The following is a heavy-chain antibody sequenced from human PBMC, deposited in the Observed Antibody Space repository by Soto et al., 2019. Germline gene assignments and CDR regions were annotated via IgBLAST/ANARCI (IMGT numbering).Heavy chain of an antibody. J-gene: IGHJ4*02. CDR3: ARGGAMGVDY. CDR1: GVTFNTHW. D-gene: IGHD1-26*01. V-gene: IGHV3-74*01. CDR2: IYFDGITT. Sequence: PXGSLRLSCTASGVTFNTHWMHWVRQAPGKGLVWVSRIYFDGITTNYADSVKGRLAVSRDNAKNTVYLHVNTLRDEDTAVYYCARGGAMGVDYWGQGTLVTVSS.